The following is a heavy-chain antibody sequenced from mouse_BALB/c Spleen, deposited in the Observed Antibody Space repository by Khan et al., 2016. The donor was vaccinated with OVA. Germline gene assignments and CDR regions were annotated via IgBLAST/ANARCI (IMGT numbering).Heavy chain of an antibody. CDR2: ISSGGNT. J-gene: IGHJ3*01. CDR3: ARDYWFVY. CDR1: GFTFSNYG. Sequence: EVQLLESGGGLVKPGGSLKVSCAASGFTFSNYGMSWVRQTPEKRLEWVASISSGGNTYYPDNAKGRFTISRENSRNILYLQMSSLRSEDTAMYYCARDYWFVYWGQGTLVTVSA. V-gene: IGHV5-6-5*01.